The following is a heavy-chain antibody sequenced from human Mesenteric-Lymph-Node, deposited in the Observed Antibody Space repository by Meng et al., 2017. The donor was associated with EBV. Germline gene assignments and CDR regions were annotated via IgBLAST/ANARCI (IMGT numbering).Heavy chain of an antibody. CDR2: INHSGVA. CDR1: GGSFSGYD. D-gene: IGHD4-11*01. J-gene: IGHJ5*02. V-gene: IGHV4-34*01. Sequence: QVQLQQWGAGLFKPSETLSLTCGVYGGSFSGYDWSWIRQPPGKGLEWIGEINHSGVASYNPSLRSRVTISLDTSKNQFSLKLNSVTAADTAVYYCASRGDGIYSNYDWFDRWGQGTLVTVSS. CDR3: ASRGDGIYSNYDWFDR.